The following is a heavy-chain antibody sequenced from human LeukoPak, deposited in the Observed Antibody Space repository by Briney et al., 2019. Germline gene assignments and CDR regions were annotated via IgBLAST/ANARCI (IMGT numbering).Heavy chain of an antibody. CDR3: ARACGGDCYSDAFDI. CDR2: ISSSSSYI. V-gene: IGHV3-21*01. CDR1: GFTFSSYA. J-gene: IGHJ3*02. Sequence: EGSLRLSCAASGFTFSSYAMNWVRQAPGKGLEWVSSISSSSSYIYYADSVKGRFTISRDNAKNSLYLQMNSLRAEDTAVYYCARACGGDCYSDAFDIWGQGTMVTVSS. D-gene: IGHD2-21*02.